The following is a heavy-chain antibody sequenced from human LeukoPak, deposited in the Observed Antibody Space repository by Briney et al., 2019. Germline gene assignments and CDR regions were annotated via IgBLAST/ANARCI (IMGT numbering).Heavy chain of an antibody. CDR3: ARGELLWFGELYRIDAFDI. Sequence: GASVKVSCKASGGTFSSYAISWVRQAPGQGLEWMGGIIPIFGTANYAQKFQGRVTITADKSTGTVYMELRSLTSEDTAVYYCARGELLWFGELYRIDAFDIWGQGTMVIVSS. D-gene: IGHD3-10*01. V-gene: IGHV1-69*06. J-gene: IGHJ3*02. CDR2: IIPIFGTA. CDR1: GGTFSSYA.